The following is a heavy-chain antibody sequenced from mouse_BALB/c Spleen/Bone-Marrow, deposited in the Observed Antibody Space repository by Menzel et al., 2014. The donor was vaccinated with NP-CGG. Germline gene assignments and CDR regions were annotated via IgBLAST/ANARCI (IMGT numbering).Heavy chain of an antibody. V-gene: IGHV2-6-7*01. D-gene: IGHD2-1*01. CDR1: GFSLTGYG. CDR2: IWVDGSS. CDR3: TRGGGNPFAY. J-gene: IGHJ3*01. Sequence: QVQLKESGPGLVAPSQSLSITCTVSGFSLTGYGVNWVRQPPGKGLEWLGMIWVDGSSDYNSALKSRLSISKDNSKSQVFLKMNRQQTDDTARYYCTRGGGNPFAYWGQGTLVTVSA.